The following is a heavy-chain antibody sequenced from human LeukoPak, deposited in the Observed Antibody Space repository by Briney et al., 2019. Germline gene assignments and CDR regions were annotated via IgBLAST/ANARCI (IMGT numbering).Heavy chain of an antibody. CDR1: GFTFSGYW. CDR2: INQDGSEK. Sequence: GGSLRLSCAASGFTFSGYWMSWVRQAPGKGLEWVANINQDGSEKYYVDSVKGRFTISRDNAKNSLYLQMNSLRAEDTAVYYCARDSVVVVVAATPYYYYYGMDVWGQGTTVTVSS. D-gene: IGHD2-15*01. V-gene: IGHV3-7*01. J-gene: IGHJ6*02. CDR3: ARDSVVVVVAATPYYYYYGMDV.